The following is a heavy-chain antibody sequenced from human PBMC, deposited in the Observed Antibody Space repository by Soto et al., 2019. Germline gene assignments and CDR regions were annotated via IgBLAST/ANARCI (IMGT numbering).Heavy chain of an antibody. Sequence: ASVKVSCKASGYTFTSYGISWVRQAPGQGLEWMGWISAYNGNTNYAQKLQGRVTMTTDTSTSTAYMELRSLRSDDTAVYYCARVGIAHDYGDPTFSDWGQGTLVTVSS. D-gene: IGHD4-17*01. J-gene: IGHJ4*02. V-gene: IGHV1-18*01. CDR3: ARVGIAHDYGDPTFSD. CDR2: ISAYNGNT. CDR1: GYTFTSYG.